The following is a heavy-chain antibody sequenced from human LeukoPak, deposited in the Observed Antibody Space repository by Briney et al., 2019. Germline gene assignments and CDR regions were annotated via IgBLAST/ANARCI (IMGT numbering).Heavy chain of an antibody. Sequence: PGRSLRLSCAASGFTFSSYAMHWVRQAPGKGLEWAAVISYDGSNKYYADSVKGRFTISRDNSKNTLYLQMNSLRAEDTAVYCCARGGGRIREYYFDYWGQGTLVTVSS. D-gene: IGHD3-10*01. CDR3: ARGGGRIREYYFDY. CDR1: GFTFSSYA. V-gene: IGHV3-30-3*01. J-gene: IGHJ4*02. CDR2: ISYDGSNK.